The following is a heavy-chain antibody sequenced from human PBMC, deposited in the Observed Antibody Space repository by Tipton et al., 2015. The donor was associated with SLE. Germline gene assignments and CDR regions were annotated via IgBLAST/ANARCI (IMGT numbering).Heavy chain of an antibody. D-gene: IGHD3-22*01. J-gene: IGHJ5*02. Sequence: TLSLTCAVSGGSINSGSHYWTWIRQSPGKGLEWIGYIYYSGTTKYNPSLKSRVTISLDSSKSQFSLRLSSVTAADTAIYYCVRDSSGMGYYWFDPWGQGTLVTVSS. V-gene: IGHV4-61*01. CDR1: GGSINSGSHY. CDR2: IYYSGTT. CDR3: VRDSSGMGYYWFDP.